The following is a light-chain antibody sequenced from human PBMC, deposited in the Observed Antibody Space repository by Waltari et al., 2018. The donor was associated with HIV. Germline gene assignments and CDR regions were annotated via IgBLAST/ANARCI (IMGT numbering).Light chain of an antibody. CDR2: GAS. Sequence: ETVMPPSPGTRSVSPGGRDTLSCRASQNVFSDLAWYHQKPGQAPRRPLFGASKSATGVPARFSGSGSGTEFTLTITSLQSEDYGLYHCQQYKTWPLTFGQGTRVEIK. CDR1: QNVFSD. CDR3: QQYKTWPLT. V-gene: IGKV3-15*01. J-gene: IGKJ1*01.